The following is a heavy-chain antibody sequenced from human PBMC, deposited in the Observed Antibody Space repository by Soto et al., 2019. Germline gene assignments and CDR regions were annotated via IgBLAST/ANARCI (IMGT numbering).Heavy chain of an antibody. CDR1: GFTFSSYA. V-gene: IGHV3-30-3*01. CDR2: ISYDGSNK. CDR3: AREKIVQFLEWLPNDY. D-gene: IGHD3-3*01. J-gene: IGHJ4*02. Sequence: GGSLRLSCAASGFTFSSYAMHWVRQAPGKGLEWVAVISYDGSNKYYADSVKGRFTISRDNSKNTLYLQMNSLGAEDTAVYYCAREKIVQFLEWLPNDYWGQGTLVTVSS.